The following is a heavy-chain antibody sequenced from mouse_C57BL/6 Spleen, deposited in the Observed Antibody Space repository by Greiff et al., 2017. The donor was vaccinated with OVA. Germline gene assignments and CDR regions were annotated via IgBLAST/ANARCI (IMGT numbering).Heavy chain of an antibody. CDR3: ARRGTSYPFAY. Sequence: QVQLQQPGAELVMPGASVKLSCKASGYTFTSYWMHWVKRRPGQGLEWIGEIDPSDSYTNYNQKFKGKSTLTVDKSSSTAYMQLSSLTSEDSAVYYCARRGTSYPFAYWGQGTLVTVSA. J-gene: IGHJ3*01. V-gene: IGHV1-69*01. CDR1: GYTFTSYW. CDR2: IDPSDSYT. D-gene: IGHD5-5*01.